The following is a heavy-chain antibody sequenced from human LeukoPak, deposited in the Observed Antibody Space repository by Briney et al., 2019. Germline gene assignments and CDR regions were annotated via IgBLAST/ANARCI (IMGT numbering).Heavy chain of an antibody. Sequence: PGGSLRLSCAASGFTFSSYAMSWVRQAPGKGLEWVSAISGSGGSTYYADSVKGRFTISRDNSKNTLYLQMNSLRAEDTAVYYCEKNGVGMGGSHSPSYYYYYYMDVWGKGTTVTVSS. D-gene: IGHD1-26*01. CDR2: ISGSGGST. CDR3: EKNGVGMGGSHSPSYYYYYYMDV. J-gene: IGHJ6*03. V-gene: IGHV3-23*01. CDR1: GFTFSSYA.